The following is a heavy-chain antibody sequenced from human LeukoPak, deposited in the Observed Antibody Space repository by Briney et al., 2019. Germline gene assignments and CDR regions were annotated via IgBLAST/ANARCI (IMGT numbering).Heavy chain of an antibody. CDR1: GGSISSGDYY. Sequence: SETLSLTCTVSGGSISSGDYYWSWIRQPPGKGLEWIGYIYYSGSTNYNPSLKSRVTISVDTSKNQLSLNLSSVTAADTAVYYCARRYYGSGSYWFDPWGQGTLVTVSS. D-gene: IGHD3-10*01. CDR2: IYYSGST. J-gene: IGHJ5*02. CDR3: ARRYYGSGSYWFDP. V-gene: IGHV4-30-4*01.